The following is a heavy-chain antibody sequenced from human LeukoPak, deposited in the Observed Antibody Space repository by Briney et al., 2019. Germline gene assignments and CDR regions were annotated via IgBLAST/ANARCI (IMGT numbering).Heavy chain of an antibody. D-gene: IGHD6-19*01. CDR3: ARGQSSGWYRGAFGI. V-gene: IGHV5-51*01. J-gene: IGHJ3*02. CDR2: IYPGDSDT. CDR1: GYRFIGYW. Sequence: GESLKISCKGSGYRFIGYWIGWVRQMPGKGLEWMGIIYPGDSDTRYSPSFQGQVTISADKSISTAYLQWSSLKASDTAMYYCARGQSSGWYRGAFGIWGQGTMVTVSS.